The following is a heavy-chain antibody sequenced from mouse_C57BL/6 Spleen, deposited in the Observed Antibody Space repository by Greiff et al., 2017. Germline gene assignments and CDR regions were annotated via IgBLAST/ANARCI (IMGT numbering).Heavy chain of an antibody. CDR2: IYPRDGST. J-gene: IGHJ2*01. CDR1: GYTFTSYD. CDR3: TRFRPNWDENY. Sequence: VQLQESGPELVKPGASVKLSCKASGYTFTSYDINWVKQRPGQGLEWIGWIYPRDGSTKYNEKFKGKAILTADKSSSTAYMELRSLTSEDSAVYYCTRFRPNWDENYWGQGTTLTVSS. V-gene: IGHV1-85*01. D-gene: IGHD4-1*01.